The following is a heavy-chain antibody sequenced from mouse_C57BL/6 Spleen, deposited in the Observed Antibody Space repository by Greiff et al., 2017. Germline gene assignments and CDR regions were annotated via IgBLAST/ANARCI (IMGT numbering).Heavy chain of an antibody. D-gene: IGHD2-12*01. Sequence: QVQLQQPGAELVRPGSSVKLSCKASGYTFTSYWMHWVKQRPIQGLEWIGNIDPSDSETHYNQKFKDKATLTVDKSSSTAYMQLRSLTSEDSAVYYCAREEDDGAWFAYWGQGTLVTVSA. CDR2: IDPSDSET. CDR3: AREEDDGAWFAY. J-gene: IGHJ3*01. CDR1: GYTFTSYW. V-gene: IGHV1-52*01.